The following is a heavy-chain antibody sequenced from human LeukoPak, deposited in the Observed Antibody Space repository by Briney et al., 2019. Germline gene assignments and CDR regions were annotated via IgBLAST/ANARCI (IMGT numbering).Heavy chain of an antibody. J-gene: IGHJ3*02. CDR2: INPNSGGT. Sequence: ASVKLSCKASGYTFTGYYMHWVRQAPGQGLGWMGWINPNSGGTNYAQKFQGRVTMTRDTSISTAYMELSRLRSDDTAVYYCARDQRTYGAFDIWGQGTMVTVSS. CDR3: ARDQRTYGAFDI. D-gene: IGHD3-10*01. V-gene: IGHV1-2*02. CDR1: GYTFTGYY.